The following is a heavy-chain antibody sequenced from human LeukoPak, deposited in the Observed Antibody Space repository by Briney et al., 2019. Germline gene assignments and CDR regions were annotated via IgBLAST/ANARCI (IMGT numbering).Heavy chain of an antibody. V-gene: IGHV4-31*03. CDR2: IYYSGST. J-gene: IGHJ4*02. CDR3: ARDRRVGGGYDSGLDC. D-gene: IGHD5-12*01. CDR1: GGSISSGGYY. Sequence: PSETLSLTCTVSGGSISSGGYYWTWLRQHPGKGLEWIGYIYYSGSTYYNPSLESRVTISVDTSKNQFSLNLISVTDADSAVYFCARDRRVGGGYDSGLDCWGQGTLVSVSS.